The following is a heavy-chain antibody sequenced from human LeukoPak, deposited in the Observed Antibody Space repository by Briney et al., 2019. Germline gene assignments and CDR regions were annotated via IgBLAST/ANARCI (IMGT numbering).Heavy chain of an antibody. Sequence: ASVKVSCKASGYTFTSHDINWVRQATGQGLEWMGWMNPNSGNTGYAQKFQGRVTITRNTSISTAYMELSSLRSEDTAVYYCARAVLGLERRRNYYYYMDVWGKGTTVTISS. CDR3: ARAVLGLERRRNYYYYMDV. D-gene: IGHD1-1*01. CDR1: GYTFTSHD. CDR2: MNPNSGNT. J-gene: IGHJ6*03. V-gene: IGHV1-8*03.